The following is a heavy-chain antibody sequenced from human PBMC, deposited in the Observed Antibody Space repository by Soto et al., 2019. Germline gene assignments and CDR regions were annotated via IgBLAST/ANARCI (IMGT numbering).Heavy chain of an antibody. V-gene: IGHV3-15*01. CDR2: IKSKTDGGTT. D-gene: IGHD2-2*01. CDR3: ATVARNYAPVGY. CDR1: GFTFSNAW. Sequence: LRLSCAASGFTFSNAWMSWVRQAPGKGLEWVGRIKSKTDGGTTDYAAPVKGRFTISRDDSKNTLYLQTNSLKTEDTAVYYCATVARNYAPVGYWGQGTLVTVSS. J-gene: IGHJ4*02.